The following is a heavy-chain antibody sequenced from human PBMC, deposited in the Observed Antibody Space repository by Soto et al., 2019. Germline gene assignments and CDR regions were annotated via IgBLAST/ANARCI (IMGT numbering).Heavy chain of an antibody. CDR3: AREPVRYDSSGFDY. J-gene: IGHJ4*02. V-gene: IGHV3-21*01. Sequence: GSLRLSCAASGFTFSSYSMNWVRQAPGKGLEWVSSISSSSSYIYYADSVKGRFTISRDNAKNSLYLQMNSLRAEDTAVYYCAREPVRYDSSGFDYWGQGTLVTVSS. CDR2: ISSSSSYI. CDR1: GFTFSSYS. D-gene: IGHD3-22*01.